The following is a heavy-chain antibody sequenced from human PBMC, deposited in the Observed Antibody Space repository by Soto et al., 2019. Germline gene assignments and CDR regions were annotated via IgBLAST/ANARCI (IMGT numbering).Heavy chain of an antibody. CDR2: IYYSGST. J-gene: IGHJ3*02. CDR3: ARGSAFDI. CDR1: GGSISSSSYY. Sequence: SETLSLTCTVSGGSISSSSYYWGWIRQPPGKGLEWIGSIYYSGSTYYNPSLKSRVTISVDTSKNQFSLKRSSVTAADTAVYYCARGSAFDIWGQGTMVTVSS. V-gene: IGHV4-39*01.